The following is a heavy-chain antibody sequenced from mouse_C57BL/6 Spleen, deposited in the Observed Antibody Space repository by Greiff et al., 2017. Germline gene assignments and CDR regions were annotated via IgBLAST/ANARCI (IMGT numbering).Heavy chain of an antibody. CDR3: TTLPEGQAFLFAD. CDR2: IDPENGDT. J-gene: IGHJ3*01. D-gene: IGHD3-3*01. CDR1: GFNIKDDY. Sequence: EVQLQQSGAELVRPGASVKLSCTASGFNIKDDYMHWVKQRPEQGLEWIGWIDPENGDTEYASKFQGKATITADTSSNTAYLQLSSLTSEDTAVDYCTTLPEGQAFLFADWGKGTLVTGSA. V-gene: IGHV14-4*01.